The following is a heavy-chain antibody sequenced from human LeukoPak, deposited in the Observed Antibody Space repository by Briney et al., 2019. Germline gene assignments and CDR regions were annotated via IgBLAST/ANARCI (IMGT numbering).Heavy chain of an antibody. CDR3: ARDGASGYLADY. J-gene: IGHJ4*02. CDR1: GYTLTDYY. V-gene: IGHV1-2*02. D-gene: IGHD3-3*01. CDR2: INPNSGGT. Sequence: ASVKVSCKASGYTLTDYYMHWVRQAPGQGLEWMGWINPNSGGTNYAQKFQGRVTMTRDTSISTAYMELSRLGSDDTAVYYCARDGASGYLADYWGQGTLVTVSS.